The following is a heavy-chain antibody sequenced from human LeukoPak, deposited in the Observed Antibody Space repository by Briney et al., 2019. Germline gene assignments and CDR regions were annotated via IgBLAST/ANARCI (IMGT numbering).Heavy chain of an antibody. Sequence: SETLSLTCTVSGGSISSYYWSWIRQPPGKGLEWIGYIYYSGSTNYNPSLKSRVTISVDTSKNQFSLKLSSVTAADTAVYYCARLYYYDSSGCSSGDYWGQGTLVTVSS. D-gene: IGHD3-22*01. CDR1: GGSISSYY. J-gene: IGHJ4*02. CDR3: ARLYYYDSSGCSSGDY. CDR2: IYYSGST. V-gene: IGHV4-59*01.